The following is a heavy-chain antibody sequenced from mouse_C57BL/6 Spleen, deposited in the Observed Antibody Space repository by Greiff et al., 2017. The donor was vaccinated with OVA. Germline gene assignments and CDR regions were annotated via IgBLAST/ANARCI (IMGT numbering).Heavy chain of an antibody. CDR1: GYTFTSYW. V-gene: IGHV1-72*01. CDR3: ARKATMVTEGAMDY. CDR2: IDPNSGGT. D-gene: IGHD2-2*01. J-gene: IGHJ4*01. Sequence: QVQLQQPGAELVKPGASVKLSCKASGYTFTSYWMHWVKQRPGRGLEWIGRIDPNSGGTKYNEKVKSKATLTVDKPSSTAYMQLSSLTSEDSAVYYCARKATMVTEGAMDYWGQGTSVTVSS.